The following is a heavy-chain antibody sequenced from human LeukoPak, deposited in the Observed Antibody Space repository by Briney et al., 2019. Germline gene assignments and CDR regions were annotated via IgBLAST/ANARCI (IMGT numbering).Heavy chain of an antibody. Sequence: ASVKVSCKVSGYTLTELSMHRVRQAPGKGLEWMGGFDPEDGETIYAQKFQGRVTMTEDTSTDTAYMELSSLRSEDTAVYYCATGITIFGVVTHDAFDIWGQGTMVTVSS. CDR3: ATGITIFGVVTHDAFDI. V-gene: IGHV1-24*01. D-gene: IGHD3-3*01. CDR2: FDPEDGET. CDR1: GYTLTELS. J-gene: IGHJ3*02.